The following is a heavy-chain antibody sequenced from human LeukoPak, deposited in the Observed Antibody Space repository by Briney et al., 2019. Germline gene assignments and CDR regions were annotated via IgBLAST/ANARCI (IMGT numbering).Heavy chain of an antibody. J-gene: IGHJ3*02. V-gene: IGHV4-30-4*01. CDR2: ISYSGSA. CDR3: ARAPYSSSSRAFDI. Sequence: PSETLSLTRTVSGGSLSSGDYYWSWIRQPPGKGLEWLGYISYSGSAYYNPSLKSRLTISLDTSKNQFSLKQSSVTAADTAVYYCARAPYSSSSRAFDIWGQGTMVTVSS. CDR1: GGSLSSGDYY. D-gene: IGHD6-13*01.